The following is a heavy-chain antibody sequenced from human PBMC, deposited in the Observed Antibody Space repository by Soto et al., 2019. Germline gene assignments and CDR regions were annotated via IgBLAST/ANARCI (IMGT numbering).Heavy chain of an antibody. CDR3: AKDFVVVAATTRSLLET. V-gene: IGHV3-23*01. Sequence: WWSXRLSCSSSVFTLANYSIIWFRHAPGKGLEWVSAISASGSSTYYADSVKGRFTISRDNSKNTLYLQMNSLRAEDTAVYYCAKDFVVVAATTRSLLETWGQGPLV. D-gene: IGHD2-15*01. J-gene: IGHJ4*02. CDR2: ISASGSST. CDR1: VFTLANYS.